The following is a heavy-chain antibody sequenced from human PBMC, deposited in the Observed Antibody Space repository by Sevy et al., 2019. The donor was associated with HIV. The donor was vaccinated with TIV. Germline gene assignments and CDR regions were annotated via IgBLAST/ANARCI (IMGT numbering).Heavy chain of an antibody. CDR1: GFTFSIYG. CDR3: AKDLTGRYSSSSGDFDY. D-gene: IGHD6-6*01. Sequence: GGSLRLSCAASGFTFSIYGMHWVRQAPGKGLEWVACIRYDGSTEYYADSVKGRFTISRDNSKNTLYLQMNSLRAEDTAVYYCAKDLTGRYSSSSGDFDYWGQGTLVTVSS. V-gene: IGHV3-30*02. CDR2: IRYDGSTE. J-gene: IGHJ4*02.